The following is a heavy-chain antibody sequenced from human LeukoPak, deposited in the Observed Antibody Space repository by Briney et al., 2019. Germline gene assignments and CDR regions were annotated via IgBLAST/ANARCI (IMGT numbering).Heavy chain of an antibody. CDR3: ARDRGVVAARYYFDY. V-gene: IGHV3-53*01. Sequence: GGSLRLSCAASGFTVSSNYMSWVRQAPGKGLEWVSVIYSGGSTYYADSVKGRFTISRDNSKNTLYLQMNSLRAEDTAVYYCARDRGVVAARYYFDYWGQGTLVTVSS. D-gene: IGHD2-15*01. J-gene: IGHJ4*02. CDR1: GFTVSSNY. CDR2: IYSGGST.